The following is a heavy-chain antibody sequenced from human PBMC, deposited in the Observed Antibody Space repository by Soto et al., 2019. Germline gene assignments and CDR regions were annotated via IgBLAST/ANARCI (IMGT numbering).Heavy chain of an antibody. CDR1: GDSFTSYA. V-gene: IGHV1-3*01. Sequence: GASVKVSCEACGDSFTSYAMHWVRQAPGQRLEWMGWINAGNGNTKYSQKFQGRVTITRDTSASTAYMELSSLRSEDTAVYYCARIPRSCSSCYFVWFDPWGQGTLVTVSS. J-gene: IGHJ5*02. D-gene: IGHD2-2*01. CDR3: ARIPRSCSSCYFVWFDP. CDR2: INAGNGNT.